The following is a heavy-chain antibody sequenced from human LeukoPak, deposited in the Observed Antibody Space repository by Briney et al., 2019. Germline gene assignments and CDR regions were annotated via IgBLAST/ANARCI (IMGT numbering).Heavy chain of an antibody. D-gene: IGHD5-12*01. Sequence: GGSLRLSCAASGFTFSSYTMNWVRQAPGKGLEWVSSISSSSSYIYYADSVEGRFTISRDNAKNSLYLQMNSLRAEDTAVYYCASLSRWLLDYWGQGTLVTVSS. CDR3: ASLSRWLLDY. J-gene: IGHJ4*02. V-gene: IGHV3-21*01. CDR2: ISSSSSYI. CDR1: GFTFSSYT.